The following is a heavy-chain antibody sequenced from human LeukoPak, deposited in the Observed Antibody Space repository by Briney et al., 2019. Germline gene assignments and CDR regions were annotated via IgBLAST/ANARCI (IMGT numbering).Heavy chain of an antibody. J-gene: IGHJ5*02. V-gene: IGHV4-34*01. CDR3: ARGSDIPEPNWFDP. Sequence: SETLSLTCAVYGGSFSGYYWSWIRQPPGKGLEWIGEINHSGSTNYNPSLKSRVTISVDTSKNQFSLKLSSVAAADTAVYYCARGSDIPEPNWFDPWGQGTLVTVSS. CDR1: GGSFSGYY. D-gene: IGHD3-9*01. CDR2: INHSGST.